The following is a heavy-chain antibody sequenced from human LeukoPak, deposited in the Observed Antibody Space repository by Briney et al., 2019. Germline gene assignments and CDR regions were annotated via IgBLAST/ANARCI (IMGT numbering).Heavy chain of an antibody. V-gene: IGHV3-11*01. Sequence: KPGGSLRLSCAASGFTFSDYYMSWIRQAPGKGLEWVSYISSSGSTIYYADSVKGRFTISRDNSKNTLYLQMNSLRAEDTAVYYCARRAGAYSHPYDYWGQGTLVTVSS. CDR1: GFTFSDYY. J-gene: IGHJ4*02. D-gene: IGHD4/OR15-4a*01. CDR2: ISSSGSTI. CDR3: ARRAGAYSHPYDY.